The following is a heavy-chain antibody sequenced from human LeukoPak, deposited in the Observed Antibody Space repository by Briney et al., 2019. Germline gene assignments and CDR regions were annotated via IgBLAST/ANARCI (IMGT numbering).Heavy chain of an antibody. CDR3: ARGKRITIFGVVKFHYYYMDV. V-gene: IGHV3-48*01. D-gene: IGHD3-3*01. J-gene: IGHJ6*03. CDR2: ISSSSSTI. Sequence: GGSLRLSCAASGFTFSSYSMNWVRQAPGKGLEWVSYISSSSSTIYYADSVEGRFTISRDNAKNSLYLQMNSLRAEDTAVYYCARGKRITIFGVVKFHYYYMDVWGKGTTVTVSS. CDR1: GFTFSSYS.